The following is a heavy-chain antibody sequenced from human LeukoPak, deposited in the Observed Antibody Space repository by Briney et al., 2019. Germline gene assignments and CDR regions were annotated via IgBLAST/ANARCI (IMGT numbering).Heavy chain of an antibody. V-gene: IGHV1-18*01. CDR2: ISAYNGNT. J-gene: IGHJ4*02. Sequence: GESLKISCKGSGYSFTSYGISWVRQAPGQGLEWMGWISAYNGNTNYAQKLQGRVTMTTDTSTSTAYMELRSLRSDDTAVYYCARADMSEGTYHFDYWGQGTLVTVSS. CDR3: ARADMSEGTYHFDY. D-gene: IGHD1-7*01. CDR1: GYSFTSYG.